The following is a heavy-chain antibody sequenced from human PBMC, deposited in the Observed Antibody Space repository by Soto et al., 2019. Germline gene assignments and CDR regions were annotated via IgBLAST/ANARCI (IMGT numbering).Heavy chain of an antibody. Sequence: EVQLVESGGGLVKPGGSLRLSCAASEFTFSSYNMNWVRQAPGKGLEWVSSISSSSSYIYYADSVKGRFTISRDNAKNPQYPQMNNLRAEDTAVYYCARYFGSYISSWGHFDYWGQGTLVTVSS. V-gene: IGHV3-21*01. D-gene: IGHD6-13*01. CDR1: EFTFSSYN. CDR2: ISSSSSYI. CDR3: ARYFGSYISSWGHFDY. J-gene: IGHJ4*02.